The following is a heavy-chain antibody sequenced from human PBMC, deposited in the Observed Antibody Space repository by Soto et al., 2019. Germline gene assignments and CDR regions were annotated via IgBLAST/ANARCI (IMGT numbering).Heavy chain of an antibody. V-gene: IGHV4-59*01. D-gene: IGHD1-26*01. CDR2: IYYSGTT. Sequence: PSETLSLTCTVSSGSIGTYFWSWIRQAPGKGLEWIGYIYYSGTTNYNPSLKSRVTIFLDTSKNQFSLRLSSVTAADTAVYYCARGRGGTYDAFDIWGQGTLVTVSS. CDR1: SGSIGTYF. J-gene: IGHJ3*02. CDR3: ARGRGGTYDAFDI.